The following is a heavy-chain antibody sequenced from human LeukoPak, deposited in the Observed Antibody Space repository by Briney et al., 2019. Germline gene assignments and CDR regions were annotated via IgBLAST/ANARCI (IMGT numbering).Heavy chain of an antibody. CDR1: GFTFSSYA. D-gene: IGHD2-21*02. V-gene: IGHV3-30*14. J-gene: IGHJ4*02. CDR2: ISYDGSNK. CDR3: ARGDPGAY. Sequence: GGSLRLSCAASGFTFSSYAMHWVRQAPGKGLEWVAVISYDGSNKYYADSVKGRFTISRDNSKNTLYLQMNSLRAEDTAVYYCARGDPGAYWGQGTLVTVSS.